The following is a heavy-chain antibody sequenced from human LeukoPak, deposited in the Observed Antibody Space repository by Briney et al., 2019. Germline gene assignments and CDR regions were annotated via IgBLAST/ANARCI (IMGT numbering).Heavy chain of an antibody. Sequence: ASVKVSCKASGYTFTGYYMHWVRQAPGQGLEWMGWINPNSGGTNFAQNFQGRVTMTRDTSISTAYMELSRLRSDDTAVYYCARLGNGDAFDIWGQGTMVTVSS. CDR3: ARLGNGDAFDI. D-gene: IGHD7-27*01. J-gene: IGHJ3*02. CDR2: INPNSGGT. CDR1: GYTFTGYY. V-gene: IGHV1-2*02.